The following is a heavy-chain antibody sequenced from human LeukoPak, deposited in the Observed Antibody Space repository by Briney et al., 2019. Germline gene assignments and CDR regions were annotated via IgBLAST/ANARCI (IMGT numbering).Heavy chain of an antibody. CDR1: GGTFSSYA. Sequence: SVKVSCKASGGTFSSYAISWVRQAPGQGLEWMGRIIPIFGIANYAQKFQGRVTITADKSTSTAYMELSSLRSEDTAVYYCAREYCSGGSCYAEFAYWGQGPLVPVSS. J-gene: IGHJ4*02. D-gene: IGHD2-15*01. CDR3: AREYCSGGSCYAEFAY. V-gene: IGHV1-69*04. CDR2: IIPIFGIA.